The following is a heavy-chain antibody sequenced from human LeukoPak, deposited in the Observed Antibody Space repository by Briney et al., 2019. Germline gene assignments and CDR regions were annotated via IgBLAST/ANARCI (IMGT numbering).Heavy chain of an antibody. V-gene: IGHV3-7*01. CDR2: IKQDGSEK. D-gene: IGHD2-2*01. CDR1: GFTFSSYW. J-gene: IGHJ4*02. CDR3: AREYCSSSNCFPFDY. Sequence: GGSLRLSCAASGFTFSSYWMSWVRQAPGKGLEWVANIKQDGSEKYYVDSVKGRFTISRDNAKNTLYLQMNSLRAEDTGVYYCAREYCSSSNCFPFDYWGQGILVTVSS.